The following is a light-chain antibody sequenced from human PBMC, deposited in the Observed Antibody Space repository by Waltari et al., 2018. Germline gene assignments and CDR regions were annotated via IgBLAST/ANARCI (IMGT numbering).Light chain of an antibody. J-gene: IGKJ1*01. CDR3: QQYHTYPWT. V-gene: IGKV1-5*03. Sequence: DIQMTQSPSTLSASVGDRVSITCRASQTTSIWLAWYQQKPGKAPKLLIYKASSLQSGVPSRFSGTGSGTEFTLTISRLQPDDFATYYCQQYHTYPWTFGQGTTVDVK. CDR2: KAS. CDR1: QTTSIW.